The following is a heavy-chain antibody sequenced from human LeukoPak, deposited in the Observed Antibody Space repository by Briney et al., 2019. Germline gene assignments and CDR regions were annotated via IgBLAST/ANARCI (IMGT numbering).Heavy chain of an antibody. CDR3: AGQYYDSSEDYFDY. CDR2: IYYSGST. J-gene: IGHJ4*02. D-gene: IGHD3-22*01. Sequence: PSETLSLTCTVSGGSISSHSYYWSWIRQPPGKGLEWIGYIYYSGSTNYNPSLKSRITISVDTSKNQFSLKLSSVTAADTAVYYCAGQYYDSSEDYFDYWGQGTLVTVSS. CDR1: GGSISSHSYY. V-gene: IGHV4-61*01.